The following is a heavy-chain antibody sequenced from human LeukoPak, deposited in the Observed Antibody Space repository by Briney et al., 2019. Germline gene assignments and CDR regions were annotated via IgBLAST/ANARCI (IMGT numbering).Heavy chain of an antibody. Sequence: PGRSLRLSCAASGFTFSSYGMHWVRQAPGKGLEWVAVIWYDGGNKYYADSVKGRFTISRDNSKNTLYLQMNSLRAEDTAVYYCASSSYGDYGGDYWGQGTLVTVSS. D-gene: IGHD4-17*01. CDR1: GFTFSSYG. V-gene: IGHV3-33*01. CDR3: ASSSYGDYGGDY. CDR2: IWYDGGNK. J-gene: IGHJ4*02.